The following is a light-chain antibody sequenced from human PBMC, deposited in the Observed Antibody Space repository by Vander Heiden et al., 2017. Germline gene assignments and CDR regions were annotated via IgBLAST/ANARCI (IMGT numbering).Light chain of an antibody. CDR3: QQSYITPET. CDR2: STS. J-gene: IGKJ1*01. Sequence: DIQMTQSPSSLSASVGDRVTITCRASQRISRLLNWYQQKPGRAPRLLIYSTSNLHSGVPSRFSGSGSGTDFTLTISSLQPEDFAAYYCQQSYITPETFGQGTKVDIK. V-gene: IGKV1-39*01. CDR1: QRISRL.